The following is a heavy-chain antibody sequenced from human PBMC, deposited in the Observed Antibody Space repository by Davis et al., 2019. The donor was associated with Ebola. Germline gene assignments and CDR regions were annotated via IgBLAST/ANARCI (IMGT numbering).Heavy chain of an antibody. D-gene: IGHD1-1*01. CDR1: GYTFTSYG. Sequence: ASVQVSCKASGYTFTSYGITWVRQAPGQGLEWMEWINPHNGNTNYAQNVQGRVTMTTDTSTSTAYMEVGILRSDDTAVYYCARAQFPTTSDHWGQGTLVTVSS. CDR2: INPHNGNT. CDR3: ARAQFPTTSDH. V-gene: IGHV1-18*04. J-gene: IGHJ4*02.